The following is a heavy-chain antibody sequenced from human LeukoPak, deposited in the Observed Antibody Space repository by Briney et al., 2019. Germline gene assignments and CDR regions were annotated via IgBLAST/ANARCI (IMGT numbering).Heavy chain of an antibody. V-gene: IGHV1-24*01. CDR2: SDSEESDT. CDR1: GYTLTELA. J-gene: IGHJ3*02. Sequence: GASVKASCKVSGYTLTELAIFWVRQAPGKGLEWMGRSDSEESDTLSAQNFQGRFTMTEDTSTDTAYMELSSLRSEDTAVYYCAGPAGVLDALDIWGQGTMVTVSS. CDR3: AGPAGVLDALDI. D-gene: IGHD6-19*01.